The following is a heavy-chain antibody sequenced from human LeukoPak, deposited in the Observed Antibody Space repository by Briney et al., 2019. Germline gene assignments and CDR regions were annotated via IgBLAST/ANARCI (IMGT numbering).Heavy chain of an antibody. V-gene: IGHV4-59*08. CDR2: IYYSGST. CDR1: GGSISSYY. CDR3: ARRLEYRSGYYFDY. Sequence: SETLSLTCNVSGGSISSYYWSWIRQSPGKGLEWIGYIYYSGSTNYSPSLKSRVTISLDTSKRQFSLKLSSVTAADTAIYYCARRLEYRSGYYFDYWGQGTLVTVSS. D-gene: IGHD5-18*01. J-gene: IGHJ4*02.